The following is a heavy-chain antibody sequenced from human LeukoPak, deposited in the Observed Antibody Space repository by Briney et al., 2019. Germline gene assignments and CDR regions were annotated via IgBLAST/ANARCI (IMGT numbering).Heavy chain of an antibody. Sequence: SETLSLTCTVSGGSISSSSYYWGWIRQPPGKGLEWIGSIYYSGSTYYNPSLKSRVTISVDTSKNQFSLKLSSVTAADTAVYYCAKYCGGDSCWGTFDIWGQGTMVTVSS. D-gene: IGHD2-15*01. CDR2: IYYSGST. J-gene: IGHJ3*02. CDR1: GGSISSSSYY. CDR3: AKYCGGDSCWGTFDI. V-gene: IGHV4-39*07.